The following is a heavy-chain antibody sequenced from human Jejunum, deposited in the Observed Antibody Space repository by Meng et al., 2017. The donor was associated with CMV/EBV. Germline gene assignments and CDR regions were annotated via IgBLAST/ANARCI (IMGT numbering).Heavy chain of an antibody. CDR3: ARDGGGFNSSPFDY. V-gene: IGHV3-30*04. CDR2: TSYDGNSQ. J-gene: IGHJ4*02. CDR1: GFTFSSHA. D-gene: IGHD3-16*01. Sequence: SGFTFSSHALHWVRQAPGKGLEWVAVTSYDGNSQYYTDSVKGRFTISRDNSDNMLYLQMNSLRADDTAVYYCARDGGGFNSSPFDYWGQGTLVTVSS.